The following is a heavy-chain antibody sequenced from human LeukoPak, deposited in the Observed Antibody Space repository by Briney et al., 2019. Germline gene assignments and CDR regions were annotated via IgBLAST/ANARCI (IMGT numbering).Heavy chain of an antibody. V-gene: IGHV3-23*01. D-gene: IGHD6-19*01. Sequence: PGGSLRLSCAASGFTFSSYAMSCVRQAPGKGLEWVSAISGSGGSTYYADSVKGRFTTSRDNSQNTLYLQMSSLRAECTAVYYCAKDRRASSAWSQVFDYWGQGTLVTVSS. CDR3: AKDRRASSAWSQVFDY. CDR2: ISGSGGST. CDR1: GFTFSSYA. J-gene: IGHJ4*02.